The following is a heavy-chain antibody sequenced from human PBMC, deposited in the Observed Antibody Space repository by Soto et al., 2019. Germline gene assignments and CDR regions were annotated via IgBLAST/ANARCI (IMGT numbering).Heavy chain of an antibody. Sequence: ASVKVSCKASGYTFTGYYMHWVRQAPGQGLEWMGWINPNSGGTNYAQKFQGWVTMTRDKSTSTAYLQWNALKASDTAMYYCARHISNFRYYYYAMDVWGQGTTVTVSS. V-gene: IGHV1-2*04. CDR2: INPNSGGT. D-gene: IGHD4-4*01. CDR3: ARHISNFRYYYYAMDV. J-gene: IGHJ6*02. CDR1: GYTFTGYY.